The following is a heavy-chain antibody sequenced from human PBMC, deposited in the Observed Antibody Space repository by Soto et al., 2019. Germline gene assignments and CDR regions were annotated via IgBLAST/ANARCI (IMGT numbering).Heavy chain of an antibody. CDR3: ARAKMGITGTTVWFDP. J-gene: IGHJ5*02. Sequence: ASVKVSCKASGYTFTSYGISWVRQAPGQGLEWMGWISAYNGNTNYAQKLQGRVTMTTDTSTSTAYMELRSLRSDDTAVYYCARAKMGITGTTVWFDPWGQGTLVTVSS. CDR1: GYTFTSYG. D-gene: IGHD1-7*01. CDR2: ISAYNGNT. V-gene: IGHV1-18*01.